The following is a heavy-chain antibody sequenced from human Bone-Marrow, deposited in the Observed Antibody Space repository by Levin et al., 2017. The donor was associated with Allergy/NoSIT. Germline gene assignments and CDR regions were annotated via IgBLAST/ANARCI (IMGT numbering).Heavy chain of an antibody. CDR1: GFTFSSFA. CDR3: AGNDYGEPGG. V-gene: IGHV3-23*01. CDR2: VTGSGAST. Sequence: GESLKISCAASGFTFSSFAMSWVRQAPGKGLEWVSAVTGSGASTYYADSVKGRFTISRDNSKTTLYLQMNSLRAEDTAVYYCAGNDYGEPGGWGHGTLVTVYS. D-gene: IGHD4-17*01. J-gene: IGHJ4*01.